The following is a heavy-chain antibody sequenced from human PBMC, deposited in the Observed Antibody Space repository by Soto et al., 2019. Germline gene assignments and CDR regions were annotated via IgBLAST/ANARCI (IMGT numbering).Heavy chain of an antibody. D-gene: IGHD3-3*01. CDR2: IYHSGST. V-gene: IGHV4-4*02. CDR1: GGSISSSNW. CDR3: AREYAGSGVGYDFWSGSTFTGTPVGMDV. J-gene: IGHJ6*02. Sequence: QVQLQESGPGLVKPSGTLSLTCAVSGGSISSSNWWSWVRQPPGKGLEWIGEIYHSGSTNYNPSLKSRVTISVDKSKNQFSLKLSSVPAADTAVYYCAREYAGSGVGYDFWSGSTFTGTPVGMDVWGQGTTVTVSS.